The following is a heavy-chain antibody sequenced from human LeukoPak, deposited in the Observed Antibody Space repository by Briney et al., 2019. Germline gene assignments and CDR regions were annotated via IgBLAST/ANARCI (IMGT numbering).Heavy chain of an antibody. CDR2: ISGRGGNT. CDR3: ARVSVASTSFDY. J-gene: IGHJ4*02. D-gene: IGHD6-19*01. CDR1: GFTFSSYA. V-gene: IGHV3-23*01. Sequence: PGGSLRLSCAASGFTFSSYAMSWVRQAPGKGLEWVSSISGRGGNTYYADSVKGRFTISRDNSKNTLYLQMNSLRAEDTAVYYCARVSVASTSFDYWGQGTLVTVSS.